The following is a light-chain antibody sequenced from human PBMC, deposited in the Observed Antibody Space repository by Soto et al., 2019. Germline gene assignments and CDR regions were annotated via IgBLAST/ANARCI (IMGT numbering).Light chain of an antibody. V-gene: IGKV3-20*01. CDR2: RTS. J-gene: IGKJ1*01. CDR1: QSVSSSY. CDR3: QQYDSSPRT. Sequence: EIVLTQSPGTLYLSPGERTTLSCRASQSVSSSYLAWYQQKPGQAPRLLIYRTSNRATGIPDRFSGSGSGTDFTLTISRLEPEDFAVYWCQQYDSSPRTFGQGTKVDI.